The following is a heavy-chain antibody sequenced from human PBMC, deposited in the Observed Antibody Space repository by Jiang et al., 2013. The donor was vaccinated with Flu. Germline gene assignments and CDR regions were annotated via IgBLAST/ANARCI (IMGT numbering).Heavy chain of an antibody. CDR1: NSAA. D-gene: IGHD2-21*01. V-gene: IGHV6-1*01. Sequence: NSAAWNWIRQSPSRGLEWLGRTYYRSKSYNEYAVSVKSRITINPDTSKNQFSLQLNSVTPEDTAVYYCARGRRDYYAMDVWGQGTTVTVSS. CDR2: TYYRSKSYN. CDR3: ARGRRDYYAMDV. J-gene: IGHJ6*02.